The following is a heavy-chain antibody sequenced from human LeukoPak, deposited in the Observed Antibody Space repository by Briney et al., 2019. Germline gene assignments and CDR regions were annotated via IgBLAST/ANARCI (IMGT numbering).Heavy chain of an antibody. J-gene: IGHJ4*02. V-gene: IGHV3-23*01. CDR2: ISGSGGST. Sequence: GGSLRLSCAASGFTFSSYAMTWVRQAPGKGLEWVSAISGSGGSTYYADSVKGRFTISRDNSKNTLYLQMNSLRAEDTAVYYCAKVRELDGYTHWGQGTLVTVSS. CDR1: GFTFSSYA. CDR3: AKVRELDGYTH. D-gene: IGHD5-24*01.